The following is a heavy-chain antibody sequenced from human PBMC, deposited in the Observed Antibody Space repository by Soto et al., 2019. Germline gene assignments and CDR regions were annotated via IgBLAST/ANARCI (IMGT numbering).Heavy chain of an antibody. CDR2: INHSGST. J-gene: IGHJ6*02. Sequence: TETLSLTCAVYGGSFSGYYWSWIRQPPGKGLEWIGEINHSGSTNYNPSLKSRVTISVDTSKNQFSLKLSSVTAADTAVYYCARGWGYYGSGSYVPYYYYGMDVWGQGTTVTVSS. CDR3: ARGWGYYGSGSYVPYYYYGMDV. V-gene: IGHV4-34*01. D-gene: IGHD3-10*01. CDR1: GGSFSGYY.